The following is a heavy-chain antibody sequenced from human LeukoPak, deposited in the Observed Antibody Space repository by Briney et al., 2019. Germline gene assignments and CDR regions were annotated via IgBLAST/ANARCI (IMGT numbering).Heavy chain of an antibody. CDR3: VRDEDLYSPTWYLFED. J-gene: IGHJ4*02. Sequence: GGSLRLSCAASGFTFSSYAMTWVRHAPGKGLEWVSGITSSGASAYYAASVKGRFTVSRDNSENTLYLQINNLSAEDTGTYYCVRDEDLYSPTWYLFEDWGQGTLVTVSS. D-gene: IGHD1-26*01. V-gene: IGHV3-23*01. CDR2: ITSSGASA. CDR1: GFTFSSYA.